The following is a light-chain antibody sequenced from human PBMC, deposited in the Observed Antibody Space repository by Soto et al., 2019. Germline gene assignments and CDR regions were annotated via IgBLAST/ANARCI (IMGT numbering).Light chain of an antibody. Sequence: QCALTQPASVCGSLGQSITISCTTTNSDVGDYNFVSWFQQHPGRAPKVMIYEVTKRPSDISDRFSGSKSGNTASLTISGLQAEDQATYYCSSYSSTTRWIFGGGTKVTVL. CDR1: NSDVGDYNF. CDR3: SSYSSTTRWI. CDR2: EVT. V-gene: IGLV2-14*01. J-gene: IGLJ3*02.